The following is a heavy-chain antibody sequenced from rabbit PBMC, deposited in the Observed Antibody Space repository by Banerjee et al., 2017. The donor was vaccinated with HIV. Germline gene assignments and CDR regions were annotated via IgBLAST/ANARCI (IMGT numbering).Heavy chain of an antibody. CDR1: GFSFNSNYY. CDR2: IYTGSGST. Sequence: QSLEESGGDLVKPGASLTLTCTASGFSFNSNYYMFWVRQAPGKGLEWIGCIYTGSGSTYYASWAKGRFTISKTSSTTVTLQMTSLTAADTATYFCARTRDAYYGLDLTLWGPGTLVTVS. J-gene: IGHJ2*01. CDR3: ARTRDAYYGLDLTL. V-gene: IGHV1S40*01. D-gene: IGHD6-1*01.